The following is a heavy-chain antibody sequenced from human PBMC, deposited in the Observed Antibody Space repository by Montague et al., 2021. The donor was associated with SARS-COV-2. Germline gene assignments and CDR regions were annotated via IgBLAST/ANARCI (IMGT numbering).Heavy chain of an antibody. CDR3: ATFKYCTTSTCAVEPYYYYYSGMDV. CDR1: GFGFSRYW. Sequence: LRLSCAASGFGFSRYWMTWVRQAPGKGLDWMANINQDGGEKYYVDSVKGRFTVSRDNAKNSLYLQLNSLRDEDTAVYYCATFKYCTTSTCAVEPYYYYYSGMDVWGQGTTVTVSS. J-gene: IGHJ6*02. V-gene: IGHV3-7*01. D-gene: IGHD2-8*01. CDR2: INQDGGEK.